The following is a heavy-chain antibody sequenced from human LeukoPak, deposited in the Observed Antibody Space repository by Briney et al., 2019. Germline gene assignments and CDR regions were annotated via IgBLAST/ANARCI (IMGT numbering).Heavy chain of an antibody. CDR2: IYYSGST. CDR1: GGSISSSSYY. V-gene: IGHV4-39*01. D-gene: IGHD6-13*01. Sequence: SETLSLTCTVSGGSISSSSYYWGWIRQPPGKGLEWIGSIYYSGSTYHNPSPKSRVTISVDTSKNQFSLKLSSVTAADTAVYYCARRVRGYSSSWYGRYFDYWGQGTLVTVSS. J-gene: IGHJ4*02. CDR3: ARRVRGYSSSWYGRYFDY.